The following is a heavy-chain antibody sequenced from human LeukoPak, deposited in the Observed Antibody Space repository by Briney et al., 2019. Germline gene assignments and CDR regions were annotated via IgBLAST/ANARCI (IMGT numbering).Heavy chain of an antibody. CDR2: IKSKTDGGTT. Sequence: PGGSLRLSCGASGFTFSNAWMSWVRQAPGKGLEWVGRIKSKTDGGTTDYAAPVKGRFTISRDDSKNTLYLQMNSLKTEDTAVYYCTTGGVVVVVAATLADYWGQGTLVTVSS. D-gene: IGHD2-15*01. V-gene: IGHV3-15*01. J-gene: IGHJ4*02. CDR3: TTGGVVVVVAATLADY. CDR1: GFTFSNAW.